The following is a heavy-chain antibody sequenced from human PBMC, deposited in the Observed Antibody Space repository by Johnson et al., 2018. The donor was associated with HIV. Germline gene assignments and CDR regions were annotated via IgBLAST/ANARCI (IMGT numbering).Heavy chain of an antibody. J-gene: IGHJ3*02. D-gene: IGHD4-23*01. CDR3: ARDKDYGGNHDAFDI. CDR2: INSDGSST. CDR1: GFTVSSNY. V-gene: IGHV3-74*01. Sequence: VQLVESGGGLVQPGGSLRLSCAASGFTVSSNYMSWVRQAPGKGLEWVSRINSDGSSTSYADSVKGRFTISRDNAKNTLYLQMNSLRPEDTAVYFCARDKDYGGNHDAFDIWGQGTMVTVSS.